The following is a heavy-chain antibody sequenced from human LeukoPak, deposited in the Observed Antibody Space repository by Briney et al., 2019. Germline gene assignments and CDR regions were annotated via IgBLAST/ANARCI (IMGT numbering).Heavy chain of an antibody. V-gene: IGHV4-34*01. CDR1: GGSFSGYY. CDR2: INHSGST. Sequence: SETLSLTCAVYGGSFSGYYWSWIRQPPGKGLEWIGEINHSGSTNYNPSLKSRVTISVDTSKNQFSLKLSSVTAADTAVYYCADSSGSPRGSDYWGQGTLVTVSS. J-gene: IGHJ4*02. CDR3: ADSSGSPRGSDY. D-gene: IGHD3-22*01.